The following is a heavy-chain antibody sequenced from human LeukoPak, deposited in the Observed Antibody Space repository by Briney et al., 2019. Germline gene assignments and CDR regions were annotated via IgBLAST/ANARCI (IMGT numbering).Heavy chain of an antibody. D-gene: IGHD6-19*01. CDR1: GATLHSFA. J-gene: IGHJ4*02. CDR3: TKDLMTGFSSGWYFGY. Sequence: GGSLRLSCAASGATLHSFAMSWVRQAPGKGLEWLAVTSDTEDSTHYADSVRGRFIISTDSSKKSLYLQMNSLRAEDTAVYYCTKDLMTGFSSGWYFGYWGLGTLVTVSS. V-gene: IGHV3-23*01. CDR2: TSDTEDST.